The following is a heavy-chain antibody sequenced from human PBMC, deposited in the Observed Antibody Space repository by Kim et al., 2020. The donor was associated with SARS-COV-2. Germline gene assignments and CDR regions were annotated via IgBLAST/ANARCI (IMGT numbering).Heavy chain of an antibody. V-gene: IGHV4-31*02. D-gene: IGHD3-22*01. J-gene: IGHJ3*02. Sequence: QSRKRRVTRAVDTSKNQFSLKLSCVTAADTAVYYCARGTTMIVVVLAFDIWGQGTMVTVSS. CDR3: ARGTTMIVVVLAFDI.